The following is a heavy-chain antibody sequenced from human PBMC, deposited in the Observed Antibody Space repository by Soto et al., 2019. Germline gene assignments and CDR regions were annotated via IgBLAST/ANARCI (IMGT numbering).Heavy chain of an antibody. J-gene: IGHJ4*02. CDR3: ARDPWAADY. CDR2: IYSGGST. V-gene: IGHV3-66*01. CDR1: GFTVSTKY. Sequence: EVQLVESGGGLVQPGGSLRLSCAASGFTVSTKYMSWVRQAPGKGLEWVSVIYSGGSTFYEDSVRGRFTISRDNSKNTVNLQMNSLRAEDTAEYYCARDPWAADYWGQGTLVTVSS. D-gene: IGHD3-16*01.